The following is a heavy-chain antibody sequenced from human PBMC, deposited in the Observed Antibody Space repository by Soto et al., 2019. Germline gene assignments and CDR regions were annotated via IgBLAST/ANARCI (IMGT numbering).Heavy chain of an antibody. D-gene: IGHD3-10*01. Sequence: SETLSFTCTVSGGSISSYYWSWIRQPPGKGLEWIGYIYYSGSTNYNPSLKSRVTISVYTSKNQFFLKLSSVAAAETAVYYFDRSLITTGRGYYFDYCGQGTLVTASS. CDR2: IYYSGST. J-gene: IGHJ4*02. CDR3: DRSLITTGRGYYFDY. CDR1: GGSISSYY. V-gene: IGHV4-59*01.